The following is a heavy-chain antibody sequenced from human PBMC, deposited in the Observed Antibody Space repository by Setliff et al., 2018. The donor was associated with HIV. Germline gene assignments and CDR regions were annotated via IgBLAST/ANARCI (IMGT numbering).Heavy chain of an antibody. V-gene: IGHV1-18*01. CDR2: ISAYNGNT. CDR1: GYTFTSYG. Sequence: GASVKVSCKASGYTFTSYGISWVRQAPGQGLEWMGWISAYNGNTNYAQKFQGRATTTTDTSTNTAYMELRSLRSDDTALYYCARGFASWYGGGGSAYWGQGTLVTVSS. J-gene: IGHJ4*02. D-gene: IGHD6-13*01. CDR3: ARGFASWYGGGGSAY.